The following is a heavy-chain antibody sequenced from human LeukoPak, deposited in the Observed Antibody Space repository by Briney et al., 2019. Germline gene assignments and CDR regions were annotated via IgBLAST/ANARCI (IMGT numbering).Heavy chain of an antibody. J-gene: IGHJ4*02. Sequence: GGSLRLSCAASGFTFSSYSMNWVRQAPGKGLEWVSSISSSSGYIYYADSLKGRFTISRDNAKNSLYLQMNGLRAEDTALYYCARGTPTTRDFDSWGQGTLVTVSS. D-gene: IGHD4-11*01. CDR1: GFTFSSYS. V-gene: IGHV3-21*01. CDR2: ISSSSGYI. CDR3: ARGTPTTRDFDS.